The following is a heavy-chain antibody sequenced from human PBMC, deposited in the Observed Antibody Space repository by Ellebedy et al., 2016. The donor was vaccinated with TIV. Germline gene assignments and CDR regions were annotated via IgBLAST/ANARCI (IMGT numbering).Heavy chain of an antibody. J-gene: IGHJ4*02. Sequence: MPSETLSLTCTVSGGSISSFYWSWIRQPAGKGPEWIGLLHPSGTTNYNDSLKRRVTVSVDTSKNQFSLKLVSVTPADTAVYYCARGGASSPPFDYWGQGVLVTVSS. CDR3: ARGGASSPPFDY. V-gene: IGHV4-4*07. CDR2: LHPSGTT. CDR1: GGSISSFY. D-gene: IGHD3-10*01.